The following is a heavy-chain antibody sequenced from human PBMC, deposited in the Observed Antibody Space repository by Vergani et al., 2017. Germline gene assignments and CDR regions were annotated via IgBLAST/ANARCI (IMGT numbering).Heavy chain of an antibody. CDR2: IWYDGSNK. D-gene: IGHD4-17*01. V-gene: IGHV3-33*01. J-gene: IGHJ4*02. Sequence: QVQLVESGGGVVQPGRSLRLSCAASGFTFSSYGMHWVRQAPGKGLEWVAVIWYDGSNKYYADSVKGRFTISRDNSKNTLYLQMNSLRAEDTAVYYWARDATVTTYYDYWGQGTLVTVSS. CDR1: GFTFSSYG. CDR3: ARDATVTTYYDY.